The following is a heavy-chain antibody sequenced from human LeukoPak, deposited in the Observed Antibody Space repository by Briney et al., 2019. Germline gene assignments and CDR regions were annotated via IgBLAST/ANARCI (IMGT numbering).Heavy chain of an antibody. CDR3: AKVIAARLPYFDY. V-gene: IGHV3-23*01. CDR1: EYTFSSYG. J-gene: IGHJ4*02. CDR2: ISGSGGST. Sequence: GGSLRLSCAVSEYTFSSYGMSWVHQAPGKGLEWFSAISGSGGSTYYADSVKGRFTISRDNSKNTLYLQMNSLRAEDTAVYYCAKVIAARLPYFDYWGQGTLVTVSS. D-gene: IGHD6-6*01.